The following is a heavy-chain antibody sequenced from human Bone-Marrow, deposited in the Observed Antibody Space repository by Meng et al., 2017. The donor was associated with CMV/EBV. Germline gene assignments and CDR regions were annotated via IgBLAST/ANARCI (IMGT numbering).Heavy chain of an antibody. CDR3: ARDGSSDAFDI. D-gene: IGHD6-19*01. Sequence: GESLKISCAASGFTFSSYWMSWVRQAPGKGLEWVANIKQDGSEKYYVDSVKGRFTISRDNAKNSLYLQMNSLRAEDTAVYYCARDGSSDAFDIWGQRTMVTVSS. CDR1: GFTFSSYW. J-gene: IGHJ3*02. V-gene: IGHV3-7*01. CDR2: IKQDGSEK.